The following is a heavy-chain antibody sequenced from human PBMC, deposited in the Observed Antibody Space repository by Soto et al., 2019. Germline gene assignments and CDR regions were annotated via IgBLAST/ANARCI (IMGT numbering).Heavy chain of an antibody. CDR2: IVPVFPSV. V-gene: IGHV1-69*18. D-gene: IGHD6-13*01. CDR1: GGAFNNYA. Sequence: QVQLVQSGAEVKRPGSSVKVSCKASGGAFNNYAIYWVRQAPVQGLAWLGTIVPVFPSVYYAPRFQGRLPICEEGSPDTVYMMLPSLKSEDTSVYYCAREMPSTAADCVYFGLNVWGQGTSVTVSS. J-gene: IGHJ6*02. CDR3: AREMPSTAADCVYFGLNV.